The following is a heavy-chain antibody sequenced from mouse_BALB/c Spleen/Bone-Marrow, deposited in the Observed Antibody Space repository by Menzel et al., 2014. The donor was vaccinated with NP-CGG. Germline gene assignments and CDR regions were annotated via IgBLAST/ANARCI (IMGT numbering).Heavy chain of an antibody. CDR1: GYSFTGCT. D-gene: IGHD2-4*01. J-gene: IGHJ3*01. Sequence: EVQLQQSGPALVKPGASMKISCKASGYSFTGCTMNWVKQSHGKNLEWIGLINPYNGGTTYNQKFKGKATLTVDKSSSTAYMELLSLTSEDSAVYYCARRDYYDYAWFAYWGQGTLVTVSA. CDR3: ARRDYYDYAWFAY. V-gene: IGHV1-18*01. CDR2: INPYNGGT.